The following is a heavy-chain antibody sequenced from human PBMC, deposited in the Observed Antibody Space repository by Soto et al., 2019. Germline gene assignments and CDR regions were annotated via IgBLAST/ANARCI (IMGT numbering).Heavy chain of an antibody. CDR1: GFPFSDYA. Sequence: PGGSLRLSCAASGFPFSDYAMHWVRQAPGKGLEWVAGVSYDGSNKYYADSLKGRFTISRDNSQNTLYLQMNSLRAEDTAVYYCASDNYYDSSGYIDYWGQGTLVTVSS. J-gene: IGHJ4*02. D-gene: IGHD3-22*01. V-gene: IGHV3-30*04. CDR3: ASDNYYDSSGYIDY. CDR2: VSYDGSNK.